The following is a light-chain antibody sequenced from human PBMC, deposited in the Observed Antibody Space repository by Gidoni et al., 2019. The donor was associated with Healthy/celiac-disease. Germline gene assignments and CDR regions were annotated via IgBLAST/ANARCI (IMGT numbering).Light chain of an antibody. Sequence: EIVLTQSPATLSLSPGERATLSCRASQSVSSYLAWYQQKPGQAPRLLIYDASNRATGSPARCSGSGSGTDFTLTISSREPEDVAVYYCQQRSDWPLLTFGGGTKVEIK. CDR2: DAS. CDR3: QQRSDWPLLT. J-gene: IGKJ4*01. CDR1: QSVSSY. V-gene: IGKV3-11*01.